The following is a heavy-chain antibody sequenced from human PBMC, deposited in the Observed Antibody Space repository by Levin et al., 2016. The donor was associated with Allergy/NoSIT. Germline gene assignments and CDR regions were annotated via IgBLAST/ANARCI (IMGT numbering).Heavy chain of an antibody. D-gene: IGHD4-23*01. CDR1: GYTFTSYY. CDR2: INPSGGST. Sequence: ASVKVSCKASGYTFTSYYMHWVRQAPGQGLEWMGIINPSGGSTSYAQKFQGRVTMTRDTSTSTVYMELSSLRSEDTAVYYCARNDQTTVVTPGTDYWGQGTLVTVSS. V-gene: IGHV1-46*01. CDR3: ARNDQTTVVTPGTDY. J-gene: IGHJ4*02.